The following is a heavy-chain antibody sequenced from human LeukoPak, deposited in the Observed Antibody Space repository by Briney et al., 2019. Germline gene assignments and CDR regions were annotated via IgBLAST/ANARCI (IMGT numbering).Heavy chain of an antibody. CDR1: GYTFTYYY. CDR3: ARVNREMATIHTLDY. J-gene: IGHJ4*02. D-gene: IGHD5-24*01. CDR2: INPNNGGT. Sequence: ASVKVSCKASGYTFTYYYVHWVRQGPGQGFEWMGWINPNNGGTEYAQKFQGRVTMTRDTSISTAYMELSRLRSDDTAVYYCARVNREMATIHTLDYWGQGTLVTVSS. V-gene: IGHV1-2*02.